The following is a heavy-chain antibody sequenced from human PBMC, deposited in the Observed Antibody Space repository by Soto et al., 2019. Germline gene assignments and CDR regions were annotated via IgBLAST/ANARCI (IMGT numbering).Heavy chain of an antibody. V-gene: IGHV3-11*01. Sequence: QVQLVESGGGLVKPGGSLRLSCAASGFTFSDYYISWVRQAPGKGLEWISHISDSGGSIYYADSVKGRFTISRDNARNSLYLHMNSLRAEDTAVYYCARDTAFIASGLFNPWGQGTLVTVSS. D-gene: IGHD3-22*01. CDR2: ISDSGGSI. CDR1: GFTFSDYY. CDR3: ARDTAFIASGLFNP. J-gene: IGHJ5*02.